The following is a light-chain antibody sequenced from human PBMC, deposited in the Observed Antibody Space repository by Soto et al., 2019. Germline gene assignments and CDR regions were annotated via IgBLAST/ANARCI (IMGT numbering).Light chain of an antibody. V-gene: IGLV4-69*01. CDR1: SGHSSHA. J-gene: IGLJ3*02. CDR3: QTWGTGIRV. CDR2: VNSDGSH. Sequence: QLVLTQLPSASASLGASVKLTCTLSSGHSSHAIAWHQQQPEKGPRYLMKVNSDGSHITGDGIPDRFSGSSSGAERYLTISSLQSEDEAESYCQTWGTGIRVFGGGTKLTVL.